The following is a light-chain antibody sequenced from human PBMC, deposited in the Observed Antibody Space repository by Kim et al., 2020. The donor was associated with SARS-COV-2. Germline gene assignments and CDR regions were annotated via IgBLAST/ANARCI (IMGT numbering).Light chain of an antibody. Sequence: SVSPGEGATLSCRASQSVSNNLAWYQQKPGQAPRLLVYGASTRATGIPARFSGSGSGTEFTLTISSLQSEDFAVYYCQHYNNWPSFGQGTRLEIK. V-gene: IGKV3-15*01. CDR3: QHYNNWPS. CDR1: QSVSNN. J-gene: IGKJ5*01. CDR2: GAS.